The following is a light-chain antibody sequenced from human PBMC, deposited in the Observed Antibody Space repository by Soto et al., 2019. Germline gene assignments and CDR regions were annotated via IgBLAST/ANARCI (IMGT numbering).Light chain of an antibody. J-gene: IGKJ4*01. Sequence: DIQMTQSPSSLSASVGDRVTITCQASQDISNHLNWYQQKPGKAPKLLIYDASNLETGVPSRFSGGGSGTDSTFTISSLQPEDIATYYCQQYDNLPPLFGGGTKVEIK. CDR2: DAS. CDR1: QDISNH. CDR3: QQYDNLPPL. V-gene: IGKV1-33*01.